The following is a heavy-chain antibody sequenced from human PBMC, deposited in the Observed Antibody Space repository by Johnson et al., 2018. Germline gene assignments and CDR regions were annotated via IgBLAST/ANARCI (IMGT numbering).Heavy chain of an antibody. CDR3: ARLTRTFAFANCDGRAV. CDR2: IYYTVTT. Sequence: QVQLQESGPGLMKPSDTLSLTCTVSGGSISSYFWSWIRQPPGKGLEWIGYIYYTVTTTYNPSLKSRVTISVDTSKNQVSLILRSVTAADSAVYYCARLTRTFAFANCDGRAVWGQGTTVIVSS. J-gene: IGHJ6*02. D-gene: IGHD1-1*01. CDR1: GGSISSYF. V-gene: IGHV4-59*01.